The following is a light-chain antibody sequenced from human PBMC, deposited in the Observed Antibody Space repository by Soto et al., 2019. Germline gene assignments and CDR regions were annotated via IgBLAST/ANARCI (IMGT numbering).Light chain of an antibody. J-gene: IGKJ2*01. CDR1: QSISSW. CDR2: DAS. V-gene: IGKV1-5*01. CDR3: QQYNSYPYT. Sequence: DIQMTQSPSTLSASVGDRVTITCRASQSISSWLAWYQQKPGKAPKLLIYDASSLESGVPSRFSGSGSGTEFTLTISRLQPDDFATYYCQQYNSYPYTVDQGTKLEIK.